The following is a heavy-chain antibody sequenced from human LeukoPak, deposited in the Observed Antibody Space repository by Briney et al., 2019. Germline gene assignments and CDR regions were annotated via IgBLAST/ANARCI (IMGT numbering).Heavy chain of an antibody. Sequence: GGSLRLSSAASGFTFTNYLMIWVRQAPGKGLEWVANINEDGSQKYYVGSVEGRFTISRDNAKNSLCLQMNSLRAEDTAVYYCASSTYSSSPSWGQGTLVTVSS. CDR2: INEDGSQK. CDR1: GFTFTNYL. D-gene: IGHD6-6*01. CDR3: ASSTYSSSPS. V-gene: IGHV3-7*01. J-gene: IGHJ5*02.